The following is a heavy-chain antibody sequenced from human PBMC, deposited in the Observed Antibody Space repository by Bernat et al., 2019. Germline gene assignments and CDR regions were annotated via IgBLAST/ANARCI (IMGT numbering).Heavy chain of an antibody. V-gene: IGHV1-18*04. J-gene: IGHJ4*02. Sequence: QVQLVQSGAEVKKPGASVKVSCKASGYTFTSYGISWVRQAPGQGLEWMGWISAYNGKTNYSQKLQGRVTITTDTSTSTAYMELRSLRSDDTAVYYCARDWRQQLVPNDYYYFDYWGQGTLVTVSS. CDR2: ISAYNGKT. D-gene: IGHD6-13*01. CDR3: ARDWRQQLVPNDYYYFDY. CDR1: GYTFTSYG.